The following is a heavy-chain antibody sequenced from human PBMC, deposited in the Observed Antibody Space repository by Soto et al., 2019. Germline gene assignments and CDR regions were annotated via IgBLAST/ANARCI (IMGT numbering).Heavy chain of an antibody. V-gene: IGHV3-30-3*01. CDR1: GFTFTDYA. D-gene: IGHD5-12*01. CDR2: ISYDGSNK. J-gene: IGHJ4*02. CDR3: AREPPPTITGLLDY. Sequence: QVQLVESGGGVVQPGRSLRLSCAASGFTFTDYAMHWVRQAPGKGLEWVAFISYDGSNKYFADSVKGRFTISRDNSKNTLYLHMNSLRAEYTAVYCCAREPPPTITGLLDYWGQGTLVTVSS.